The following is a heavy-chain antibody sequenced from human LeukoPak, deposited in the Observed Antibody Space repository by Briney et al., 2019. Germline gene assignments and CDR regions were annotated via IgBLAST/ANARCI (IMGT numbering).Heavy chain of an antibody. D-gene: IGHD6-25*01. V-gene: IGHV3-23*01. CDR2: ISGSGGGT. CDR1: GFTFSSYA. J-gene: IGHJ5*02. CDR3: ARGAGSNWFAP. Sequence: GGSLRLSCAASGFTFSSYAMSWVRQAPGKGLEWVSAISGSGGGTYYADSVKDRFTISRDYSNNTLYLQMNSLRAEDTAVYFCARGAGSNWFAPWGQGTLVTVSS.